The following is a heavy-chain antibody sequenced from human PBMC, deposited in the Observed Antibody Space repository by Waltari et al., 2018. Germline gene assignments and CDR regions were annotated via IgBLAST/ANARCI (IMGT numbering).Heavy chain of an antibody. D-gene: IGHD3-22*01. J-gene: IGHJ4*02. CDR3: ANGRLSPKLKYYYDSSYRDY. CDR2: ISGSGGRT. CDR1: GFTFSSYA. V-gene: IGHV3-23*01. Sequence: EVQLLESGGGLVQPGGSLRLSCAASGFTFSSYAMSWVRQAPGKGLEWVSAISGSGGRTNYADSVKGRFTISRDNSKNTLYLQMNSLRAEDTAVYYCANGRLSPKLKYYYDSSYRDYWGQGTLVTVSS.